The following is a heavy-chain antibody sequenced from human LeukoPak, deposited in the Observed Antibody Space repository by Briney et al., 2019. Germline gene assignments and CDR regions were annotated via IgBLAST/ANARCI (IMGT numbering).Heavy chain of an antibody. D-gene: IGHD3-3*01. J-gene: IGHJ6*03. CDR1: GYTFTRSD. CDR3: ARGVSYDFWREEASGYYYYYMDV. Sequence: SVPVSCKASGYTFTRSDLHWVRQATGRGLEWMGWMNPNSGNRGYAQKLQDRVTMSRDNSRSTAYRELSSLRSEDTAVYYCARGVSYDFWREEASGYYYYYMDVWGKGTTVTVSS. V-gene: IGHV1-8*02. CDR2: MNPNSGNR.